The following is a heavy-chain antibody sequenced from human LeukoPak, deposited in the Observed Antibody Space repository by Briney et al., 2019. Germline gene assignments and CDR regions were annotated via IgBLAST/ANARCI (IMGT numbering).Heavy chain of an antibody. D-gene: IGHD5-18*01. CDR1: GHTFTSYG. J-gene: IGHJ6*02. V-gene: IGHV1-18*01. CDR2: ISAYNGNT. Sequence: GASVKVSCKASGHTFTSYGISWVRQAPGQGLEWMGWISAYNGNTNYAQKLQGRVTMTTDASTSTAYMELRSLRSDDTAVYYCARDFTGSYGYGGYYYYGMDVWGQGTTVTVSS. CDR3: ARDFTGSYGYGGYYYYGMDV.